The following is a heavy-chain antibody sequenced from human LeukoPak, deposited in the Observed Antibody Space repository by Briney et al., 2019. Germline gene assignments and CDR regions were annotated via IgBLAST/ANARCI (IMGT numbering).Heavy chain of an antibody. J-gene: IGHJ4*02. Sequence: GASVKVSCKASGGTFSSNAISWVRQAAGQGLEWMGWMNPNSGNSDSAQKFQGRVTMTRDTSIGTAYMELSSLRPDDTAVYYCARAGIFCTADSCYSFDFWGQGTLVAVSS. CDR1: GGTFSSNA. V-gene: IGHV1-8*01. CDR3: ARAGIFCTADSCYSFDF. CDR2: MNPNSGNS. D-gene: IGHD2-15*01.